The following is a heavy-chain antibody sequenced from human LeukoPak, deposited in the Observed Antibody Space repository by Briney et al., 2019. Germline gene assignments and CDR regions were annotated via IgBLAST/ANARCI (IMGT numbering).Heavy chain of an antibody. CDR3: AGRHSGSYYSFDY. Sequence: SETLSLTCAVYGGSFSGYYWSWIRQPPGKGLEWIGEINHSGSTNYNPSLKSRVTISVDTSKNQFSLKLSSVTAADTAVYYCAGRHSGSYYSFDYWGQETLVTVSS. V-gene: IGHV4-34*01. D-gene: IGHD1-26*01. CDR1: GGSFSGYY. J-gene: IGHJ4*02. CDR2: INHSGST.